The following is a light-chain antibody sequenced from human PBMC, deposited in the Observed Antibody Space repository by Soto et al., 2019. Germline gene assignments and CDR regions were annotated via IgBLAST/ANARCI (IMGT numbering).Light chain of an antibody. J-gene: IGKJ1*01. CDR1: QSISNNY. CDR3: QQYGSSPQT. V-gene: IGKV3-20*01. Sequence: EIVLTQSPGTLSLSPGERATLSCRASQSISNNYLAWYQQKPGQAPRLLIYDASSRATGIPDRFSGSESGTDFTLTISRLEPEDFAVYYCQQYGSSPQTFGQGTKVEIK. CDR2: DAS.